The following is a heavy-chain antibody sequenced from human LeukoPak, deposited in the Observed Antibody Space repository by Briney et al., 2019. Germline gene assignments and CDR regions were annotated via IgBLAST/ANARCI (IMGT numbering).Heavy chain of an antibody. J-gene: IGHJ4*02. CDR3: AKDITGGRSSPYFDS. Sequence: GGSLRLSCAASGFTFDTYAMHWVRQAPGKGLEWVSGISWNGGGMGYAVSVKGRFTISRDNAKNSLYLQMNSLRDEDTALYYCAKDITGGRSSPYFDSWGQGTLVTVSS. V-gene: IGHV3-9*01. CDR2: ISWNGGGM. D-gene: IGHD6-6*01. CDR1: GFTFDTYA.